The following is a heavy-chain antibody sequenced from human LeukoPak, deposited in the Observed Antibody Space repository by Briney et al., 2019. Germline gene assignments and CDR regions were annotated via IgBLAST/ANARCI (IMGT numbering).Heavy chain of an antibody. CDR1: GFTFSSYG. CDR3: ARVPRDGYNYFDY. J-gene: IGHJ4*02. V-gene: IGHV3-53*01. CDR2: IYSGGST. Sequence: GGSLRLSCAASGFTFSSYGMHWVRQAPGKGLEWVSVIYSGGSTYYADSVKGRFTISRDNSKNTLYLQMNSLRAEDTAVYYCARVPRDGYNYFDYWGQGTLVTVSS. D-gene: IGHD5-12*01.